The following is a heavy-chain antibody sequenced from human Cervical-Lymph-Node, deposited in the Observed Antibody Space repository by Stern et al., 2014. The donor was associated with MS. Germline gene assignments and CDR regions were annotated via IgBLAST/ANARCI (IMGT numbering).Heavy chain of an antibody. D-gene: IGHD1-26*01. CDR1: GGTFSSYA. CDR3: ARGELKEGLVRGMDV. V-gene: IGHV1-69*01. J-gene: IGHJ6*02. Sequence: VQLVESGAEVKKPRSSVKVSCKASGGTFSSYAISWVRQAPGQGLEWMGGIIPTFGAANYAQKFQGRVTITADESTSTAYMELSSLRSEDTAVYYCARGELKEGLVRGMDVWGQGTTVTVSS. CDR2: IIPTFGAA.